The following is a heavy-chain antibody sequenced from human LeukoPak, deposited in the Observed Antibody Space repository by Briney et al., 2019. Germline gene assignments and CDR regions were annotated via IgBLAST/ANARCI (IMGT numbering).Heavy chain of an antibody. CDR1: GITFKNYE. J-gene: IGHJ4*02. V-gene: IGHV3-48*03. CDR2: ISGSGGTI. CDR3: ATYIVGPTLDY. Sequence: AGGSLRLSCAVSGITFKNYEMNWGRQAPGKGLGWVSYISGSGGTIYYADSVKGRFTISRDNARNSFYLQLNSLRAEDTALYYCATYIVGPTLDYWGQGALVTVSS. D-gene: IGHD1-26*01.